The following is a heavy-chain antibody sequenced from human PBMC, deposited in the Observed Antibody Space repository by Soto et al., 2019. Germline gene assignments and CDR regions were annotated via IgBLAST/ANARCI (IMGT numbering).Heavy chain of an antibody. CDR1: GFTFSTYD. J-gene: IGHJ4*02. D-gene: IGHD2-15*01. CDR3: AKGRLVVVAAKCDY. CDR2: ITADSGDR. V-gene: IGHV3-23*01. Sequence: XGSLRLSCAASGFTFSTYDMHWVRQAPGEGLEWVSSITADSGDRYYADSVKGRFTISRDNSKNTLYLQMNSLRAEATAVSYCAKGRLVVVAAKCDYWGQGTLVTVSS.